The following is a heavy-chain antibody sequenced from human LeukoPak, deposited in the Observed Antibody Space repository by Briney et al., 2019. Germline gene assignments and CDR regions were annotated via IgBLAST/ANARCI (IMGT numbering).Heavy chain of an antibody. CDR1: GLSISSYY. V-gene: IGHV4-59*01. CDR2: IHYSGST. D-gene: IGHD4-23*01. CDR3: ARELGATVVNYGMDV. Sequence: SETLSLTCTVSGLSISSYYWSWIRQPPGKGLEWIGYIHYSGSTNYNPSLKSRVTISVDTSKNQLSLKLTSVTAADTAVYYCARELGATVVNYGMDVWGQGTTVTVSS. J-gene: IGHJ6*02.